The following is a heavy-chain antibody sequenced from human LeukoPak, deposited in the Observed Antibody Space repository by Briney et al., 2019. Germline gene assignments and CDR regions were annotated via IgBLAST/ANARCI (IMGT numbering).Heavy chain of an antibody. CDR2: ISYDGSNK. Sequence: GGSLRLSCAASGFTFSSYGMHWVRQAPGKGLEWVAVISYDGSNKYYADSVKGRFTISRDNSKNTLYLQMNSLRVEDTAVYYCARSFGVYSGYDGEVPWYFDVWGRGTLVTVSS. J-gene: IGHJ2*01. V-gene: IGHV3-30*03. CDR1: GFTFSSYG. CDR3: ARSFGVYSGYDGEVPWYFDV. D-gene: IGHD5-12*01.